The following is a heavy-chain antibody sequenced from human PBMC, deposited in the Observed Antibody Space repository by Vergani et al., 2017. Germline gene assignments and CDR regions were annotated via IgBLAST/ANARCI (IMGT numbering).Heavy chain of an antibody. CDR1: GFTFSSYG. Sequence: QVQLVESGGGVVQTGRSLRLSCAASGFTFSSYGMHWVRQAPGKGLEWVAVIWYDGSNKYYADSVKGRFTISRDNSKNTLYLQMNSLRAEDTAVYYCARDLNRERGVPYDAFDIWGQGTMVTVSS. D-gene: IGHD2-8*02. V-gene: IGHV3-33*01. CDR3: ARDLNRERGVPYDAFDI. J-gene: IGHJ3*02. CDR2: IWYDGSNK.